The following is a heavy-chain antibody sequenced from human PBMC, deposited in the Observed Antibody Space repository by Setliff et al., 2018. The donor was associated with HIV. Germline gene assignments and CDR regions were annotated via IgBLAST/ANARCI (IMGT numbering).Heavy chain of an antibody. Sequence: SETLSLTCTVSGGSIGSGSYYWTWIRQPAGKGLEWIGLVYTSGSTNYNPSLKSRVTISLDTSKNQFSLRMTSVTAADTAVYYCARGIVGATLSYFDYWGQGTLVTVSS. CDR2: VYTSGST. V-gene: IGHV4-61*02. J-gene: IGHJ4*02. CDR3: ARGIVGATLSYFDY. D-gene: IGHD1-26*01. CDR1: GGSIGSGSYY.